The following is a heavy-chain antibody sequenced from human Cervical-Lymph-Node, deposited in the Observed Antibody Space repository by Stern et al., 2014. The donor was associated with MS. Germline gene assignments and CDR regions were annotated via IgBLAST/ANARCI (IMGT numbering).Heavy chain of an antibody. Sequence: VQLEESGGGVVQPGRSLRLSCAASGFSFSRYAMHWVRQAPGKGLEWVALIWYDGSNPYYADSVTGRFTISRDNFKNTLYLQMNSLRAEDTAVYCCASAYSSSHCYFDYWGQGTLVTVSS. CDR1: GFSFSRYA. CDR2: IWYDGSNP. CDR3: ASAYSSSHCYFDY. D-gene: IGHD6-13*01. J-gene: IGHJ4*02. V-gene: IGHV3-33*01.